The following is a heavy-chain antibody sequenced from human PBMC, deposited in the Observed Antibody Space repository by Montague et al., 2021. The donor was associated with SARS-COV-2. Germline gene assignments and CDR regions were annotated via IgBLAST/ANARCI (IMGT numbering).Heavy chain of an antibody. V-gene: IGHV4-39*01. Sequence: ETLSLTCTVSGGSISSSSYYWGWIRQPPGKGLEWIGSIYYSGSTYYNPSLKSRVTISVDTSKNQFSLKLSSVTAADTAVYYCARHASYDYSKDLYYYYYYGMDVGGQGTTVTVSS. CDR3: ARHASYDYSKDLYYYYYYGMDV. J-gene: IGHJ6*02. D-gene: IGHD4-11*01. CDR1: GGSISSSSYY. CDR2: IYYSGST.